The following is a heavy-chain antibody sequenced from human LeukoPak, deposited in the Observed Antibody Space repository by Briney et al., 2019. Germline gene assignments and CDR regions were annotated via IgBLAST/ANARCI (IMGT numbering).Heavy chain of an antibody. V-gene: IGHV3-48*03. CDR2: ISASGTLT. CDR3: ARDGTPVYSSGWVYMDV. Sequence: GGSLRLSCAASGFTFSSYAMSWVRQAPGKGLEWISYISASGTLTHYADSVGGRFTISRDNAKNSLYLQMHSLRGEDTAVYYCARDGTPVYSSGWVYMDVWGKGTTVTISS. D-gene: IGHD6-25*01. J-gene: IGHJ6*04. CDR1: GFTFSSYA.